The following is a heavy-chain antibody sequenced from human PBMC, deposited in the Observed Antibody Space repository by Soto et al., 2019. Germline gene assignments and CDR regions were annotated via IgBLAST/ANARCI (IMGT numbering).Heavy chain of an antibody. D-gene: IGHD3-16*01. J-gene: IGHJ4*02. Sequence: SETLSLTCTVSGGSISSYYWSWIRQPPGKGLEWIGYIYYSGSTNYNPSLKSRVTISVDTSKNQFSLKLSSVTAADTAVYYCARRSLRSWDFDYWGQGTLVTVSS. CDR1: GGSISSYY. CDR2: IYYSGST. V-gene: IGHV4-59*08. CDR3: ARRSLRSWDFDY.